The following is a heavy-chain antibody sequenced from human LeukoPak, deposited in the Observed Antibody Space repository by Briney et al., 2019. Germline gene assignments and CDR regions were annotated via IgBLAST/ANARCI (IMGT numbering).Heavy chain of an antibody. D-gene: IGHD5-12*01. Sequence: SETLSLTCTVSGGSISSSSYYWGWIRQPPGKGLEWIGSIYYRGNTYYNPSLKSRVTISVDTSKNQFSLKLSSVTAADTAVYYCAREIGYGGTDAFDIWGQGTMVTVSS. V-gene: IGHV4-39*07. CDR2: IYYRGNT. J-gene: IGHJ3*02. CDR1: GGSISSSSYY. CDR3: AREIGYGGTDAFDI.